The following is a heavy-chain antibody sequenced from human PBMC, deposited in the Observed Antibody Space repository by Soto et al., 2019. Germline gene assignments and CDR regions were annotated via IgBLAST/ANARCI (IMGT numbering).Heavy chain of an antibody. D-gene: IGHD3-3*01. Sequence: SETLSLTCTVSGGSISSGGYYWSWIRQPPGKGLEWIGEINHSGSTNYNPSLKSRVTISVDTSKNQFSLKLSSVTAADTAVYYCARYYDFWSGYWATYGMDVWGQGTTVTVSS. CDR1: GGSISSGGYY. CDR2: INHSGST. V-gene: IGHV4-39*07. CDR3: ARYYDFWSGYWATYGMDV. J-gene: IGHJ6*02.